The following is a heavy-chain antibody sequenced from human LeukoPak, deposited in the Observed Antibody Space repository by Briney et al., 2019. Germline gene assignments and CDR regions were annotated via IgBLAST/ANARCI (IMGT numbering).Heavy chain of an antibody. V-gene: IGHV3-21*01. CDR3: VIMGDYFDSGGYQGLDH. J-gene: IGHJ4*02. CDR1: GFTFSSYT. D-gene: IGHD3-22*01. Sequence: PGGSLRLSCAASGFTFSSYTINCVRQAPGKGLEWVSSISSSSYYIYYADSVKGRFTISRDNAKNSVYLQMNSLGDEDMAVYYCVIMGDYFDSGGYQGLDHWGQGTLVTVSS. CDR2: ISSSSYYI.